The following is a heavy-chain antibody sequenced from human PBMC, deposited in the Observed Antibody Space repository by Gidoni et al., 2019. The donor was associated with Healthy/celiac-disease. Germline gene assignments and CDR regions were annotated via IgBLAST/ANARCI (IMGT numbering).Heavy chain of an antibody. J-gene: IGHJ6*02. CDR3: ASIFGVVNGRV. V-gene: IGHV3-66*02. CDR1: GFTVSSNY. CDR2: IYSGGST. Sequence: EVQLVESGGGLVQPGGSLSLSCAAPGFTVSSNYMSWVRQAPGKGLEWVSVIYSGGSTYYADSVKGRFTISRDNSKNTLYLQMNSLRAEETAVYYCASIFGVVNGRVWGQGTTVTVSS. D-gene: IGHD3-3*01.